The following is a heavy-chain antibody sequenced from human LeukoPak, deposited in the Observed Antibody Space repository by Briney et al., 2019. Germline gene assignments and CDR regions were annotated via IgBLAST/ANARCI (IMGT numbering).Heavy chain of an antibody. Sequence: SVKVSCKASGGTFSSYAISWVRQAPGQGLEWMGGIIPIFGTANYAQKFQGRVTITADESTSTAYMELSSLRSEDTAVHYCARGSRYYDILTGPYYFDYWGQGTLVTVSS. CDR3: ARGSRYYDILTGPYYFDY. D-gene: IGHD3-9*01. CDR1: GGTFSSYA. CDR2: IIPIFGTA. J-gene: IGHJ4*02. V-gene: IGHV1-69*13.